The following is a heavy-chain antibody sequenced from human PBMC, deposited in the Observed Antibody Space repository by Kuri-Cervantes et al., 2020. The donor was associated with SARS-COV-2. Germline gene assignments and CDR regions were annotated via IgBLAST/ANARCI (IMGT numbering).Heavy chain of an antibody. CDR2: ISGSGGST. Sequence: GESLKISCAASGFTFSSYAMSWVRQAPGKGLEWVSAISGSGGSTYYADSVKGRFTISRDNSKNTLYLQMNSLRAEDTAVYYCAKVGYHDFWSGYSSYYFDYWGQGTLVTVSS. D-gene: IGHD3-3*01. J-gene: IGHJ4*02. CDR1: GFTFSSYA. CDR3: AKVGYHDFWSGYSSYYFDY. V-gene: IGHV3-23*01.